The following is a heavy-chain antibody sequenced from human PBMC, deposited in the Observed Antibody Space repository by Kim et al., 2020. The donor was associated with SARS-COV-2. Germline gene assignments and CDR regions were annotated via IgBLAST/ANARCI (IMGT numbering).Heavy chain of an antibody. D-gene: IGHD5-18*01. CDR3: AKDLGRVGGIQRWSSYYYYGLDG. J-gene: IGHJ6*02. CDR1: GFTFDDYA. Sequence: GGSLRLSCAASGFTFDDYAMHWVRQAPGKGLEWVSGISWNSGSIGYADSVKGRFTISRDNAKNSLYLQMNSLRAEDTALYYCAKDLGRVGGIQRWSSYYYYGLDGRGQGTTVTVSS. CDR2: ISWNSGSI. V-gene: IGHV3-9*01.